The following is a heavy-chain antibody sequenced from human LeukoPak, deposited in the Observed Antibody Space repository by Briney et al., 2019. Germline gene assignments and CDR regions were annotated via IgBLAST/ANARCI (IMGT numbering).Heavy chain of an antibody. CDR2: IWYDGSNK. D-gene: IGHD3-3*01. J-gene: IGHJ6*03. CDR3: AKRGYDFWSGSKKNYYMDV. Sequence: GGSLRLSXAASGFTFSSYGMHWVRQAPGKGLEWVAVIWYDGSNKYYADSVKSRFTISRDNSKNTLYLQMNSLRAEDTAVYYCAKRGYDFWSGSKKNYYMDVWGKGTTVTVSS. V-gene: IGHV3-33*06. CDR1: GFTFSSYG.